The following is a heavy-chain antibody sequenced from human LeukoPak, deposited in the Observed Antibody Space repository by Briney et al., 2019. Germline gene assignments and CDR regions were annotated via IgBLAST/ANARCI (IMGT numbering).Heavy chain of an antibody. Sequence: GGSLRLSCAASGFTFTTYSMNWVRQAPGKGLEWDAYLSSGHELYADSVKGRFTISRDNSKNTLFLEMNDLKAEDTAVYYCAREWGLIAVAGGPGYWGQGTLVTVSS. CDR2: LSSGHE. V-gene: IGHV3-21*05. D-gene: IGHD2-21*01. CDR3: AREWGLIAVAGGPGY. J-gene: IGHJ4*02. CDR1: GFTFTTYS.